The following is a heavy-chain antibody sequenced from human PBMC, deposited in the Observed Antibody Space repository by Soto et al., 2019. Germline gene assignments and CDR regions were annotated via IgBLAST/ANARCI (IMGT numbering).Heavy chain of an antibody. Sequence: ASVKVSCKASGYIFTDYFMHWVRQAPAQGLEWMGQIDPSGRTLYSQRFQGRVTVTRDTSTSTLYMDLSSLKSEDTAVYYCVRESSRLKEFDCWAQRTLVTGSS. V-gene: IGHV1-46*01. CDR2: IDPSGRT. D-gene: IGHD6-13*01. CDR1: GYIFTDYF. CDR3: VRESSRLKEFDC. J-gene: IGHJ4*02.